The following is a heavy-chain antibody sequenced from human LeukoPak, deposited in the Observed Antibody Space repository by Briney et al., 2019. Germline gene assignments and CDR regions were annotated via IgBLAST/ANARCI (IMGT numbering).Heavy chain of an antibody. CDR2: IRHDGNAK. V-gene: IGHV3-7*01. CDR3: ATSHDSAGND. J-gene: IGHJ4*02. CDR1: GFAFSDFW. D-gene: IGHD2-15*01. Sequence: GGSLRLSCAASGFAFSDFWMSWVRQAPGKGLEWVANIRHDGNAKNYVPSVRGRFTISRDNAKNSPYLQMNSLAVEDTAVYYCATSHDSAGNDWGQGTLVTVSS.